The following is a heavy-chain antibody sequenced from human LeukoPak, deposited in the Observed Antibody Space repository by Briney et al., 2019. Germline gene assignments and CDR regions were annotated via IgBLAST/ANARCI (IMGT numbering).Heavy chain of an antibody. CDR2: IRSKAYGGTT. V-gene: IGHV3-49*03. CDR1: GFTFGDYA. J-gene: IGHJ6*02. CDR3: TRDRYGSGSYYNDPRQNYYYYYGMDV. Sequence: AGGSLRLSCTASGFTFGDYAMSWFRQAPGKGLEWVGFIRSKAYGGTTEYAASVKGRFTISRDDSKSIAYLQMNSLKTEDTAVYYCTRDRYGSGSYYNDPRQNYYYYYGMDVWGQGTTVTVSS. D-gene: IGHD3-10*01.